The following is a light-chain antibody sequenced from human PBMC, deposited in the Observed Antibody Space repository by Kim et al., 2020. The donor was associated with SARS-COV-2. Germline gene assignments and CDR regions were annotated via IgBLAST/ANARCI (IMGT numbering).Light chain of an antibody. Sequence: NGPISSSVSSSNIGTNYGSRYQQLPGTAPKLLIYDNNKRPSGIPDRFSGSKSGTSATLGITGLQTGDEADYYCGTWDNSLSAGYVFGTGTKVTVL. CDR2: DNN. V-gene: IGLV1-51*01. CDR1: SSNIGTNY. CDR3: GTWDNSLSAGYV. J-gene: IGLJ1*01.